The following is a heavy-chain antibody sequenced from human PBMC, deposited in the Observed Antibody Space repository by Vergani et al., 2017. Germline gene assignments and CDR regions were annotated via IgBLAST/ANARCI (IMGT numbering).Heavy chain of an antibody. J-gene: IGHJ4*02. Sequence: EVHLLESGGGQVEAGGSLRLSCVASGFTFSNSAMSWVRQTSGTGLEWVSAISGHGDRTYYADSVKGRFTISRDNSKNTVYLQMNSLKAEDRATYYCARAGAAYCRGASCYDFFEYWGQGTLVTVAS. CDR2: ISGHGDRT. D-gene: IGHD2-15*01. CDR1: GFTFSNSA. CDR3: ARAGAAYCRGASCYDFFEY. V-gene: IGHV3-23*01.